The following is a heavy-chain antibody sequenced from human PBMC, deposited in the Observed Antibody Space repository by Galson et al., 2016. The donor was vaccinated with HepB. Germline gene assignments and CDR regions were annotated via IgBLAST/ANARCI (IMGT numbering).Heavy chain of an antibody. D-gene: IGHD6-19*01. CDR3: TKDGSGWSAY. CDR2: ISPDGSEK. Sequence: SLRLSCAASGFTFSSYWMGWVRQAPGKGLEWVANISPDGSEKYYVDSVMGRFTISRDNAKNSLSLQMNSLRADDPAVYYCTKDGSGWSAYWGQGTLVTVSS. CDR1: GFTFSSYW. J-gene: IGHJ4*02. V-gene: IGHV3-7*03.